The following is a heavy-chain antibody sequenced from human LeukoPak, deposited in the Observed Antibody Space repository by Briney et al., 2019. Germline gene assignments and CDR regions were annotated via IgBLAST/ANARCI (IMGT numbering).Heavy chain of an antibody. Sequence: GESLRISCRGSGYSFTSYWIGWVRQMPGKGLEWMGIIYPGDSDTRYSPSFQGQVTISADKSTSTAYLQWSSLKASDTAMYYCASAPDYGGNPNWFDPWGQGTLVTVSS. CDR3: ASAPDYGGNPNWFDP. CDR1: GYSFTSYW. D-gene: IGHD4-23*01. CDR2: IYPGDSDT. V-gene: IGHV5-51*01. J-gene: IGHJ5*02.